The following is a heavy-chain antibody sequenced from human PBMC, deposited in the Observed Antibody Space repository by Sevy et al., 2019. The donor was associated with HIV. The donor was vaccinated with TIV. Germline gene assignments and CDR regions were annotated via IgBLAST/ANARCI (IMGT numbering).Heavy chain of an antibody. V-gene: IGHV1-2*02. Sequence: GSVKVSCKASKYSFSDHYIHWVRQAPGQGLEWMGWINPDNGGTNYAQKFQGRVTMTRDTCISTTYMEMSSLGSDDTAVYYCARGFRYRSYWSAVDFWGQGTLVTVSS. J-gene: IGHJ4*02. D-gene: IGHD3-10*01. CDR2: INPDNGGT. CDR1: KYSFSDHY. CDR3: ARGFRYRSYWSAVDF.